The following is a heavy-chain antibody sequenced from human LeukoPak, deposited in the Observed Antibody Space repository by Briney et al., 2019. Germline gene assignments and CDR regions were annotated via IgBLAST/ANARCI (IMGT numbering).Heavy chain of an antibody. Sequence: GGSLRLSCAASGFTFDDYAMHWVRQAPGKGLEWVSGISWNSGSIGYADSVKGRFTISRDNAKNSLYLQMNSLGAEDMALYYCAKGLVGATPVSDAFDIWGQGTMVTVSS. J-gene: IGHJ3*02. D-gene: IGHD1-26*01. CDR3: AKGLVGATPVSDAFDI. CDR2: ISWNSGSI. CDR1: GFTFDDYA. V-gene: IGHV3-9*03.